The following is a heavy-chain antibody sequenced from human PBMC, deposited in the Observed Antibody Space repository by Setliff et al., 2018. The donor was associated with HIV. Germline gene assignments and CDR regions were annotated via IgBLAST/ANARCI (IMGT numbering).Heavy chain of an antibody. V-gene: IGHV4-39*07. J-gene: IGHJ4*02. CDR1: GGSFIGSSFQ. CDR3: ARGPPFAF. Sequence: TSETLSLTCNVSGGSFIGSSFQSTWIRQPPGRGLEWIGDIAYSGTTVYTNYSPSLESRVTVSEDTSRHQFFLKLTSVTADDTGIYYCARGPPFAFWGQGLLVTVSS. CDR2: IAYSGTTVYT.